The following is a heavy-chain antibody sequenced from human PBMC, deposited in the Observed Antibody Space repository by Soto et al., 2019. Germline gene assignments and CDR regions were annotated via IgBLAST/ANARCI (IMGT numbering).Heavy chain of an antibody. J-gene: IGHJ4*02. V-gene: IGHV4-38-2*01. CDR2: INHSGKT. CDR3: ARSGDDYGSYIDY. D-gene: IGHD4-17*01. CDR1: GYSISSGHY. Sequence: ETLSLTCGVSGYSISSGHYWAWIRQPPGKGPEWFGSINHSGKTYYNPSLKSRVTISVDTSKNHFSLKVSSVTAADTAVYFCARSGDDYGSYIDYWGQGTLVTVSS.